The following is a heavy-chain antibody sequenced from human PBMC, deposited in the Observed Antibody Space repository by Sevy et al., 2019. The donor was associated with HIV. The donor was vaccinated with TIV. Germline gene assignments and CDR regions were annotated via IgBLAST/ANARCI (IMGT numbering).Heavy chain of an antibody. CDR3: ASSYYYDSSGYYSPRPFDI. Sequence: ASVKVSCKTSGYNFIDYGISWVRQAPGQGLEWMGWISAYNGNTNYAQKLQGRVTMTTDTSTSTAYMELRSLRSDDTAVYYCASSYYYDSSGYYSPRPFDIWGQGTLVTVSS. CDR1: GYNFIDYG. J-gene: IGHJ3*02. CDR2: ISAYNGNT. V-gene: IGHV1-18*01. D-gene: IGHD3-22*01.